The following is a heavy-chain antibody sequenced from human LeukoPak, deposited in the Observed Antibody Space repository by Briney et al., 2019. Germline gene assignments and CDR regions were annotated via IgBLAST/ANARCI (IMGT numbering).Heavy chain of an antibody. V-gene: IGHV3-33*05. J-gene: IGHJ4*02. D-gene: IGHD6-19*01. CDR3: ARDLSAAFDF. Sequence: PGGSLRLSCAASGFPFSSYGMHWVRQAPGKGLEWVARLVYDERSGYANSVKGRSSISRDNSKNTLFLDMSDPRVEDTAVYYCARDLSAAFDFWGQGVLVTVSS. CDR1: GFPFSSYG. CDR2: LVYDERS.